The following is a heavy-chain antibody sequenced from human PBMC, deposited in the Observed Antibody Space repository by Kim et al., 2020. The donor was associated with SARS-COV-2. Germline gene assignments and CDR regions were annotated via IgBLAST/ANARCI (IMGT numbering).Heavy chain of an antibody. D-gene: IGHD2-2*03. CDR1: GYGFTTHY. CDR2: INPHDGRT. V-gene: IGHV1-46*01. J-gene: IGHJ4*02. CDR3: VRDGYGEYPPLDF. Sequence: ASVKVSCKASGYGFTTHYMHWVRQAPGQGLEWMAIINPHDGRTSYAQKFQGRVSLTSDTSTSTAYLELTSLRSDDTAVYYCVRDGYGEYPPLDFWGQGAL.